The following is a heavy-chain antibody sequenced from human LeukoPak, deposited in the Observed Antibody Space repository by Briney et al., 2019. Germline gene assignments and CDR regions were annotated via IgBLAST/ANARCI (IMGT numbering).Heavy chain of an antibody. CDR3: ARLLWNGEDY. V-gene: IGHV4-39*01. Sequence: SETLSLTCTVSGGPINSTYYWGWIRQPPGRGLEWIGSIYYSGSTFYNPSLQSRVTISVDTSKSQFSLRLTSVTASDTAVYFCARLLWNGEDYWGQGTLVTVSS. CDR1: GGPINSTYY. J-gene: IGHJ4*02. CDR2: IYYSGST. D-gene: IGHD3-3*01.